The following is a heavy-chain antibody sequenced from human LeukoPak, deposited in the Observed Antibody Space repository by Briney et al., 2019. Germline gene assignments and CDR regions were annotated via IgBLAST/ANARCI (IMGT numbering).Heavy chain of an antibody. Sequence: PSGTLSLTCAVSGGSISSSNWWSWVRQPAGKGLEWIGEIYHSGSTNYNPSLKSRVTISVDKSKNQFSLKLSSVTAADTAVYYCASPTPTYDAFDIWGQGTMVTVSS. J-gene: IGHJ3*02. CDR1: GGSISSSNW. CDR2: IYHSGST. V-gene: IGHV4-4*02. CDR3: ASPTPTYDAFDI.